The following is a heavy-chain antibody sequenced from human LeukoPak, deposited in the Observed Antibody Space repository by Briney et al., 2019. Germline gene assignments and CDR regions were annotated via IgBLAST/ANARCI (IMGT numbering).Heavy chain of an antibody. Sequence: SSVKVSCKASVCTFSSYAISWVRQAAGQGREWMGGIIPIFGTANYAQKFQGRVTITADESTSTAYMELSSMRSEDAAVYYCAVKRGGYCSSTSCYFSHGMDVWGKGTTVTVSS. CDR1: VCTFSSYA. V-gene: IGHV1-69*13. CDR3: AVKRGGYCSSTSCYFSHGMDV. D-gene: IGHD2-2*01. J-gene: IGHJ6*04. CDR2: IIPIFGTA.